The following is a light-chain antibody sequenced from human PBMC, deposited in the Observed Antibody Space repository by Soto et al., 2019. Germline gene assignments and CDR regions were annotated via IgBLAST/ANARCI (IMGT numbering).Light chain of an antibody. CDR2: LGS. J-gene: IGKJ4*01. Sequence: DIVMTQSPLSLPVTPGEPASISCRSSQSLLHTDGNIYLDWYLQKPGQSPQLLIYLGSNRASGVPDRFSGSGSGTDFTLKISRVEAEDVGVYYCMHALQTPLTFGGGTKVEIK. CDR3: MHALQTPLT. V-gene: IGKV2-28*01. CDR1: QSLLHTDGNIY.